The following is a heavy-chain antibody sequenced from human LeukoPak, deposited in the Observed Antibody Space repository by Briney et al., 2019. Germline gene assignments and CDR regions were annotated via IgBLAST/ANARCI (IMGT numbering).Heavy chain of an antibody. CDR1: GFTFSSYA. CDR2: ISGSGCST. CDR3: AKGKTKLYYYGMDV. J-gene: IGHJ6*02. V-gene: IGHV3-23*01. Sequence: PGGSLRLSCAASGFTFSSYAMSWVRQAPGKGLEWVSAISGSGCSTYYADSVKGRFTISRDNSKNTLYLQMNSLRAEDTAVYYCAKGKTKLYYYGMDVWGQGTTVTVSS. D-gene: IGHD2-8*01.